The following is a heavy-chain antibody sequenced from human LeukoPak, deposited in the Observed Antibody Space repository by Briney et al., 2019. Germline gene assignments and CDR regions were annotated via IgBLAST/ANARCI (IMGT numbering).Heavy chain of an antibody. J-gene: IGHJ4*02. CDR2: IYYSGST. D-gene: IGHD7-27*01. CDR3: AREYTGDLFDY. Sequence: SETLSLTCTVSGGSISSSSYYWGWIRQPPGKGLEWIGSIYYSGSTYYNPSLKSRVTISVDTSKNQFSLKLSSVTAADTAVYYCAREYTGDLFDYWGQGTLVTVSS. V-gene: IGHV4-39*07. CDR1: GGSISSSSYY.